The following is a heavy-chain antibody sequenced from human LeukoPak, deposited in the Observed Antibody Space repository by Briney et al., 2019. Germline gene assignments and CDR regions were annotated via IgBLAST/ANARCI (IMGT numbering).Heavy chain of an antibody. CDR2: IYYSGST. J-gene: IGHJ6*03. D-gene: IGHD6-19*01. V-gene: IGHV4-59*01. Sequence: SETLSLTCTVSGGSISSYYWSWIRQPPGKGLEWIGYIYYSGSTNYNPSLKSRVTISVDTSKNQFSLKLSSVTAADTAVYYCARSGCSSGWYPDYYYMDVWGKGTTVTISS. CDR1: GGSISSYY. CDR3: ARSGCSSGWYPDYYYMDV.